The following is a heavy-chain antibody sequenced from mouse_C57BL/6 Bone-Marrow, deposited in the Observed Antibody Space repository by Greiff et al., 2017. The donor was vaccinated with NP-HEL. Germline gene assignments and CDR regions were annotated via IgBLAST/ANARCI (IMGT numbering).Heavy chain of an antibody. CDR1: GFTFSSYA. CDR2: ISDGGSYT. CDR3: ARGRGRRRLYYYGSSYWYFDV. V-gene: IGHV5-4*03. J-gene: IGHJ1*03. Sequence: EVKLVESGGGLVKPGGSLKHSCAASGFTFSSYAMSWVRQTPEKRLEWVATISDGGSYTYYPDNVKGRFTISRDNAKNNLYLQMSHLKSEDTAMYYCARGRGRRRLYYYGSSYWYFDVWGTGTTVTVSS. D-gene: IGHD1-1*01.